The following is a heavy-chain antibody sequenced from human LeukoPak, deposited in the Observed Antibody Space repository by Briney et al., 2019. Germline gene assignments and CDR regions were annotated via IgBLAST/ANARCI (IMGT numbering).Heavy chain of an antibody. D-gene: IGHD3-9*01. CDR3: ARGYFDWFFDY. V-gene: IGHV4-59*01. CDR2: IYYSGST. Sequence: SETLSLTCTVSGGSISNYYWSWIRQPPGKGLEWIGYIYYSGSTNYNPSLNSRVTISVDTSKNQFSLNLSSVTAADTAVYYCARGYFDWFFDYWGQGTLVTVSS. J-gene: IGHJ4*02. CDR1: GGSISNYY.